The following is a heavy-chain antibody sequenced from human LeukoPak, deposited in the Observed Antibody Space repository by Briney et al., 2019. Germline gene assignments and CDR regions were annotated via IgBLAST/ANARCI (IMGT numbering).Heavy chain of an antibody. V-gene: IGHV3-23*01. CDR3: AKDLHLRYFDWF. J-gene: IGHJ4*02. CDR1: GFTFSSYD. CDR2: ISGSGGST. D-gene: IGHD3-9*01. Sequence: GGSLRLSCAASGFTFSSYDMSWVRQAPGKGLEWVSTISGSGGSTFYADSVKGRFTISRDNSKNTLYLQMNSLRAEDTAVYYCAKDLHLRYFDWFGVQGTLVTVSS.